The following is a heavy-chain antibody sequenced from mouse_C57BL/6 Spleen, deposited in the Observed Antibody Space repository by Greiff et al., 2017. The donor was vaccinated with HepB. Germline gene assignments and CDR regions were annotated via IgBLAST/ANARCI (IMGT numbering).Heavy chain of an antibody. CDR1: GYTFTSYW. D-gene: IGHD1-1*01. V-gene: IGHV1-61*01. J-gene: IGHJ4*01. Sequence: QVQLQQPGAELVRPGSSVKLSCKASGYTFTSYWMDWVKQRPGQGLEWIGNIYPSDSETHYNQKFKDKATLTVDKSSSTAYMQLSSLTSEDSAVYYCAVGCYGSSSYAMDYWGQGTSGTVSS. CDR2: IYPSDSET. CDR3: AVGCYGSSSYAMDY.